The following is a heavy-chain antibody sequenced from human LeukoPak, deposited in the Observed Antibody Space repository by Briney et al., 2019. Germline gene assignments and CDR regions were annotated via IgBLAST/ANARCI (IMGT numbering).Heavy chain of an antibody. D-gene: IGHD2-15*01. Sequence: GGSLRLSCAASGFTFSSYDMHWVRQATGKGLEWVSAIGTAGDTYYPGSVKGRFTISRENAKNSLYLQMNSLRAEDTAVYYCARVPINCSGGSCYSLYYFDYWGQGTLVTVSS. CDR1: GFTFSSYD. CDR3: ARVPINCSGGSCYSLYYFDY. J-gene: IGHJ4*02. CDR2: IGTAGDT. V-gene: IGHV3-13*01.